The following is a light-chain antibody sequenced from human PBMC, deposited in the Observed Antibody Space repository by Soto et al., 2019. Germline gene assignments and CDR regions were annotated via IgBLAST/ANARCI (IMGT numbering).Light chain of an antibody. CDR2: AAS. Sequence: DIQMTQAPSSLSASVVYRVTITCRASQGISNYLAWYQQKPGKVPKLLIYAASTLQSGVPSRFSGSGSGADFTLTISSLQPEDVATYYCQKYNSALFTFGQGTRLEIK. J-gene: IGKJ5*01. CDR3: QKYNSALFT. V-gene: IGKV1-27*01. CDR1: QGISNY.